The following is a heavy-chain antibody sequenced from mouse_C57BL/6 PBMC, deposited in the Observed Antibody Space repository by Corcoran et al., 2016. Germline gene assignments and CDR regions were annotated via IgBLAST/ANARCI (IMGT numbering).Heavy chain of an antibody. V-gene: IGHV3-6*01. J-gene: IGHJ3*01. D-gene: IGHD2-1*01. CDR2: ISYDGSN. Sequence: DVQLQESGPGLVKPSQSLSLTCSVTGYSITSGYYWNWIRQFPGNKLEWMGYISYDGSNNYNPPLKNRISITRDTSKNQFFLKLNYVTTEDTATEYCARGDGNYAYWGQGTLVTVSA. CDR1: GYSITSGYY. CDR3: ARGDGNYAY.